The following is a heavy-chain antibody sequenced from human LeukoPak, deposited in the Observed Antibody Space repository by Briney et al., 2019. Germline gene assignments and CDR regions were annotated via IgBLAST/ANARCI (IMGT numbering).Heavy chain of an antibody. J-gene: IGHJ5*02. CDR1: GGTFSSYT. CDR3: ARGSAKIVVVPAATVGNWFDP. Sequence: SVKVSCKASGGTFSSYTISWVRQAPGQGLEWMGRIIPILGIANYAQKFQGRVTITADKSTSTAYMELSSLRSEDTAVYYCARGSAKIVVVPAATVGNWFDPWGQGTLVTVSS. V-gene: IGHV1-69*02. CDR2: IIPILGIA. D-gene: IGHD2-2*01.